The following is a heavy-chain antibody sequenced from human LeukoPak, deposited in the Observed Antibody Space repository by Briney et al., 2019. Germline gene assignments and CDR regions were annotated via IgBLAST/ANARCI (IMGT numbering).Heavy chain of an antibody. J-gene: IGHJ4*02. CDR3: ASAEYCSSTSCSPFDY. CDR2: ISYDGSNK. CDR1: GFTFSSYA. V-gene: IGHV3-30-3*01. D-gene: IGHD2-2*01. Sequence: HPGRSLRLSCAASGFTFSSYAMHWVRQAPGKGLEWVAVISYDGSNKYYADSVKGRFTISRDNSKDTLYLQMNSLRAEDTAVYYCASAEYCSSTSCSPFDYWGQGTLVTVSS.